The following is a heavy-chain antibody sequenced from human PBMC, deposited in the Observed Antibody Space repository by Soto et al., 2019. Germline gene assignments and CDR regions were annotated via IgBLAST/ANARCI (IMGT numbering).Heavy chain of an antibody. CDR2: IDPNGGST. CDR1: GYTFTNYY. J-gene: IGHJ3*01. Sequence: QVQLVQSGAEVKKPGASVRVSCKASGYTFTNYYIDWVRQAPGQGLEWMGIIDPNGGSTTYVQKFQRRVTWSRDTATGTVYIVLGSLRSEVTAVSYCPTVAWTLGTNRLNDVFDVWGPGTIVTVSS. D-gene: IGHD1-7*01. CDR3: PTVAWTLGTNRLNDVFDV. V-gene: IGHV1-46*03.